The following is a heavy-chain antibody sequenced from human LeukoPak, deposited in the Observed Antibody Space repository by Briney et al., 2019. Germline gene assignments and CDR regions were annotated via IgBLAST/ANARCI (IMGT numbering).Heavy chain of an antibody. V-gene: IGHV3-21*05. J-gene: IGHJ2*01. CDR3: AKVDSLCSYGASWYLEL. CDR2: IHNISSEI. Sequence: GGSLTLSCVASGFTFSYYSMNWVRLAAGKGLEWDSYIHNISSEIWYAYSVKGRFTISRDYDKNSLYLQMNSLRTEDTALYYCAKVDSLCSYGASWYLELWGRGTLVTVSS. D-gene: IGHD5-18*01. CDR1: GFTFSYYS.